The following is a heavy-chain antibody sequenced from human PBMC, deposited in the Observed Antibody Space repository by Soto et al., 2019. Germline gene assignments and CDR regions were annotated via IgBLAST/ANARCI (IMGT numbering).Heavy chain of an antibody. CDR1: RSTFHGYY. V-gene: IGHV1-2*02. CDR3: ARASKPKSSTSCYDP. Sequence: SCGASRSTFHGYYMQCLRQAPEQGLEWMGWINPNSGGTNYAQKFQGRVTMTRDTSISTAYMELSRLRSDDTAVYYCARASKPKSSTSCYDPCGQGTLVTGSS. J-gene: IGHJ5*02. D-gene: IGHD2-2*01. CDR2: INPNSGGT.